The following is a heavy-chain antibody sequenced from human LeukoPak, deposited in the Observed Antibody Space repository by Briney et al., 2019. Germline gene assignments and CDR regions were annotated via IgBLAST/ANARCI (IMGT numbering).Heavy chain of an antibody. Sequence: ASVKVSCKASGYTFTSYGISWVRQAPGQGLEWMGWISAYNGNTNYAQKLQGRVTMTTDTSTSTAYMELRSLRSDDTAVYYCARVGYSGYDFSNDFDYWGQGTLVTVSS. CDR1: GYTFTSYG. V-gene: IGHV1-18*01. CDR2: ISAYNGNT. J-gene: IGHJ4*02. D-gene: IGHD5-12*01. CDR3: ARVGYSGYDFSNDFDY.